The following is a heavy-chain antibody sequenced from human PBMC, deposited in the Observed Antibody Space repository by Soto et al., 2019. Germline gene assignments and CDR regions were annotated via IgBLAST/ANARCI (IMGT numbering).Heavy chain of an antibody. Sequence: PSETLSLTCAVSGDSMSSSDYYWCWIRQPPGKGLEWIGSIYYSGSTYYNPSLQSRVAISVDTSKNQFSLKLKSVTAADTAIYYCARLTVNIRTFYSGLKTHCFDYWGQGAPVTVSS. CDR1: GDSMSSSDYY. V-gene: IGHV4-39*01. CDR3: ARLTVNIRTFYSGLKTHCFDY. D-gene: IGHD6-19*01. J-gene: IGHJ4*02. CDR2: IYYSGST.